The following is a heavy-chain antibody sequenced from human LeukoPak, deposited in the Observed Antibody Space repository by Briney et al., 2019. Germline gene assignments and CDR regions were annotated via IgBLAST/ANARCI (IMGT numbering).Heavy chain of an antibody. D-gene: IGHD1-26*01. CDR1: GFTVSSNY. V-gene: IGHV3-53*01. CDR2: IYSGGST. Sequence: GGSLRLSCAASGFTVSSNYMSWVRQAPGRGLEWVSVIYSGGSTYYADSVKGRFTISRDNSKNTLYLQMNSLRAEDTAVYYCERDWGRGELGFDYWGQGTLVTVSS. J-gene: IGHJ4*02. CDR3: ERDWGRGELGFDY.